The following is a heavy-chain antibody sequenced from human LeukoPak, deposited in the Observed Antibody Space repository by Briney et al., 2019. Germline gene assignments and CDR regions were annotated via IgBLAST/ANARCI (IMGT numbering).Heavy chain of an antibody. Sequence: ASVKVSCKVSGYTLTELSMHWVRQAPGKGLEWMGGFDPEDGETIYAQKFQGRVTMTEDTSTDTAYMELRSLRSDDTAVYYCARVRPFGYQLPDFDYWGQGTLVTVSS. CDR2: FDPEDGET. CDR3: ARVRPFGYQLPDFDY. D-gene: IGHD2-2*01. V-gene: IGHV1-24*01. CDR1: GYTLTELS. J-gene: IGHJ4*02.